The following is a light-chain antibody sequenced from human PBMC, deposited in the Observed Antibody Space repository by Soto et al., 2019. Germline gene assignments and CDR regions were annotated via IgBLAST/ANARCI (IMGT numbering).Light chain of an antibody. Sequence: QSALTQPASVSGSPGQSITISCTGTSSDVGGYNFVSWYQQHPGKAPKPMIFEVSHRPSGVSDRFSGSKSGNTASLTISGLQAEDEADYYCSSYTSSITYVFGTGTKLTVL. J-gene: IGLJ1*01. V-gene: IGLV2-14*03. CDR2: EVS. CDR3: SSYTSSITYV. CDR1: SSDVGGYNF.